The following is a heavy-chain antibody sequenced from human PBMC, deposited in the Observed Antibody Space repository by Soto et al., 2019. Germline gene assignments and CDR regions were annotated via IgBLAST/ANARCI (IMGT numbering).Heavy chain of an antibody. J-gene: IGHJ4*02. Sequence: QVQLVQSGAEVKKPGSSVKVSCKASGGTFSSYAISWVRQAPGQGLEWMGGLIPIFGTANYAQKFQGRVTITADESTSTAYMELSSLRSADTAMYYCARGESIASFWFDYWGQGTLVTVSS. CDR3: ARGESIASFWFDY. D-gene: IGHD6-6*01. V-gene: IGHV1-69*12. CDR2: LIPIFGTA. CDR1: GGTFSSYA.